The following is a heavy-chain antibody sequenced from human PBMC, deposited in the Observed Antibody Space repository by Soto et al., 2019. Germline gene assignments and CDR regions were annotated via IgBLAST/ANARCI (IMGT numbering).Heavy chain of an antibody. CDR3: TRVSPFLTGPDY. CDR1: GYPFTSYY. V-gene: IGHV1-46*03. Sequence: QVQLVQSGAEVKKPGASVKVSCKASGYPFTSYYMHWVRQAPGQGLEWMGIINPSDATTSYPRKFQGRVTLTRDKYTSTVYMEMRSLRSEYTAGYYCTRVSPFLTGPDYWGQGTLVTVSS. D-gene: IGHD3-9*01. J-gene: IGHJ4*02. CDR2: INPSDATT.